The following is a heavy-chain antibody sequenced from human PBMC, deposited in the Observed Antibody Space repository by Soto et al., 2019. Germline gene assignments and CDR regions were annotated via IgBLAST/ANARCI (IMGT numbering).Heavy chain of an antibody. D-gene: IGHD3-3*02. Sequence: VQLVESGGGVVQPGRSLRLSCAASGFTFSSYAMHWVRLAPGKGLEWVAVISYDGSNKYYTDSVKGRFTISRDNSKNTLYLQMNSLRAEDTAVYYCASFSLGYYYGMDVWGQGTTVTVSS. CDR2: ISYDGSNK. J-gene: IGHJ6*02. CDR3: ASFSLGYYYGMDV. CDR1: GFTFSSYA. V-gene: IGHV3-30-3*01.